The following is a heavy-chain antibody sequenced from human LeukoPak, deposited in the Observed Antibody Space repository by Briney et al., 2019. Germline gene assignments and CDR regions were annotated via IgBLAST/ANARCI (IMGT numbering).Heavy chain of an antibody. V-gene: IGHV1-2*02. CDR3: ARDVAAAVNWFDP. Sequence: ASVKVSCKASGYTFTGYYMHWVRQAPGQGLEWMGWINPNSGGPNYAQKFQGRVTMTRDTSISTAYMELSRLRSDDTAVYYCARDVAAAVNWFDPWGQGTLVTVSS. CDR1: GYTFTGYY. D-gene: IGHD6-13*01. CDR2: INPNSGGP. J-gene: IGHJ5*02.